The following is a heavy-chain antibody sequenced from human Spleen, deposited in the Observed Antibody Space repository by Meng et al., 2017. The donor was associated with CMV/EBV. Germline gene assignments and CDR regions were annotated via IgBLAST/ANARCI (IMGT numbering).Heavy chain of an antibody. CDR2: ISSSGSAM. V-gene: IGHV3-48*03. Sequence: GGSLRLSCAASGFTFSSYDMNWVRQAPGEGLEWVSHISSSGSAMYYADSVKGRFTISRDNAKNSLYLQMNSLRAEDTAIYYCARSPIRGSTVGPLGHWGQGTLVTVSS. CDR1: GFTFSSYD. J-gene: IGHJ4*02. CDR3: ARSPIRGSTVGPLGH. D-gene: IGHD4-17*01.